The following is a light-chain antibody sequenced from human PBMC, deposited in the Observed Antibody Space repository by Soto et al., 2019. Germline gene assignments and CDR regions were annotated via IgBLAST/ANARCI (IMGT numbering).Light chain of an antibody. CDR1: SRDVGGYNY. V-gene: IGLV2-14*01. CDR2: EVT. Sequence: QSALTQPASVSGSPGQSITISCAGTSRDVGGYNYVSWYQQYPGKAPKVIISEVTNRPSGVPNRFSGSKSGNTASLTISVLQAEDEADYYCSSYTSVSTWLFGGGTKLTVL. CDR3: SSYTSVSTWL. J-gene: IGLJ2*01.